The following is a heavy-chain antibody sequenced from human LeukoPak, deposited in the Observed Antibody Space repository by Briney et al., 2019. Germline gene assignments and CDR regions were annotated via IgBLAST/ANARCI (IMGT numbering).Heavy chain of an antibody. J-gene: IGHJ3*02. V-gene: IGHV1-58*01. CDR2: IVVGGGNT. D-gene: IGHD2-2*01. CDR3: AADEYQLLLGAFDI. CDR1: GFTFTSSA. Sequence: SVKVSCKASGFTFTSSAVQWVRQARGQRLEWIGWIVVGGGNTNYAQRFQERVTITRDMSTSTAYMELSSLRSEDTAVYYCAADEYQLLLGAFDIWGQGTMVTVSS.